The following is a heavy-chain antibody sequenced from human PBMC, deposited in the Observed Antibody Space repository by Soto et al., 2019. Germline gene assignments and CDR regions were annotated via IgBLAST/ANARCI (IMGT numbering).Heavy chain of an antibody. V-gene: IGHV1-46*01. CDR1: GYTFTSYY. J-gene: IGHJ4*02. CDR3: ARNSDIAAADHTYDY. D-gene: IGHD6-13*01. Sequence: ASVKVSCKASGYTFTSYYMHWVRQAPGQGLEWMGIINPSGGSTSYAQKFQGRVTMTRDKSTSTAYKELSSLRSEDTALYYCARNSDIAAADHTYDYWGQGTLVTVSS. CDR2: INPSGGST.